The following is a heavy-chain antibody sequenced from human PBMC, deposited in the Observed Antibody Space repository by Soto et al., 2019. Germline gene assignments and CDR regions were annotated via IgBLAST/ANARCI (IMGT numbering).Heavy chain of an antibody. CDR1: GYTFTSYG. V-gene: IGHV1-18*01. Sequence: QVQLVQSGAEVKKPGASVKVSCKASGYTFTSYGISWVRQAPGQGLEWMGWISAYNGNTNYAQKLQGRVTMTTDTSTSTAYMELRSLRSDDTAVDSCARDRFGVVVPAAENLDYWGQGTLVTVSS. J-gene: IGHJ4*02. CDR3: ARDRFGVVVPAAENLDY. CDR2: ISAYNGNT. D-gene: IGHD2-2*01.